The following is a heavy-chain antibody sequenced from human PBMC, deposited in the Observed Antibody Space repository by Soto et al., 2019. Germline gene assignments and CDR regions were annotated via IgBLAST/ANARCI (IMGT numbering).Heavy chain of an antibody. J-gene: IGHJ6*02. CDR1: EFTFSDSG. D-gene: IGHD5-12*01. CDR3: TRNGGYVWGMDV. Sequence: EVQLVESGGGLVQPGGSLKLSCAASEFTFSDSGMHWVRQASGKGLEWVGRIRTKANSYATDYAASVKGRFTISRDDSKNTTYLQMNSLKTDDTAVYYCTRNGGYVWGMDVWGQGTTVTVSS. V-gene: IGHV3-73*02. CDR2: IRTKANSYAT.